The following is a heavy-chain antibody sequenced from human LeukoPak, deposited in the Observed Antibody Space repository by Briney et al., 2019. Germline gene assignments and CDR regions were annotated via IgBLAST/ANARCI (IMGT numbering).Heavy chain of an antibody. CDR3: AKVGEYSSSWYSSYYGMDV. CDR2: IKEDGSET. Sequence: GESLRLSCAASGFTFKKYWMNWVRQVPGKGLECLANIKEDGSETYYADSVKGRFTISRDNSKNTLYLQMNSLRAEDTAVYYCAKVGEYSSSWYSSYYGMDVWGQGTTVTVSS. J-gene: IGHJ6*02. V-gene: IGHV3-7*01. CDR1: GFTFKKYW. D-gene: IGHD6-13*01.